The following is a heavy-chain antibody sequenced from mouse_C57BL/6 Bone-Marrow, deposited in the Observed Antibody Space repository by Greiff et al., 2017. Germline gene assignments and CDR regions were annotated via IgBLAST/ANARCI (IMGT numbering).Heavy chain of an antibody. J-gene: IGHJ3*01. CDR1: GYTFTSYW. CDR3: AREGEILFAY. V-gene: IGHV1-52*01. Sequence: QVQLKQSGAELVRPGSSVKLSCKASGYTFTSYWMHWVKQRPIQGLEWIGNIDPSDSETPYNQKFKDKATLTVDKSSSTAYMQLSSLTSEDSAVYYCAREGEILFAYWGQGTLVTVSA. CDR2: IDPSDSET.